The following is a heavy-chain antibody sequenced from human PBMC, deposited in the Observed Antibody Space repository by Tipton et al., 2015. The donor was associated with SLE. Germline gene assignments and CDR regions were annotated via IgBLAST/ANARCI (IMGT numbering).Heavy chain of an antibody. D-gene: IGHD2-2*01. J-gene: IGHJ4*02. CDR1: GFTFSSYA. CDR3: AKDSRYCSSTSCYQYYFDY. V-gene: IGHV3-23*01. Sequence: GSLRLSCAASGFTFSSYAMSWVRQAPGKGLEWVSAISGSGGSTYYADSVKGRFTISRDNSKNTLYLQMNSLRAEDTAVYYCAKDSRYCSSTSCYQYYFDYWGQGTLVTVSS. CDR2: ISGSGGST.